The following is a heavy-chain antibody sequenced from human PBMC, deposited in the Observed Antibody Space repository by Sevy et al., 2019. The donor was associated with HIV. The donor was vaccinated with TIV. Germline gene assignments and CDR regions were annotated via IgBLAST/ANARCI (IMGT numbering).Heavy chain of an antibody. CDR2: IKQDGSVK. V-gene: IGHV3-7*01. Sequence: GGSLRLSCAASAFSLNNYWTNWVRQAPGKGLEWVANIKQDGSVKYYVDSVKGRFTISRDNARNLLYLQMNSLRVEDTALYYCVRAIAAAGSFWGQGTLVTVSS. CDR1: AFSLNNYW. D-gene: IGHD6-13*01. J-gene: IGHJ4*02. CDR3: VRAIAAAGSF.